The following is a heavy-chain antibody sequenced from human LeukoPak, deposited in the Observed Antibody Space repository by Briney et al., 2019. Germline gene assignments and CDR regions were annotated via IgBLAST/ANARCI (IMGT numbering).Heavy chain of an antibody. CDR3: ARDPHYYDSSGYGN. J-gene: IGHJ4*02. V-gene: IGHV1-69*13. CDR1: GGTFSSYA. CDR2: IIPIFGTA. Sequence: SVKVSCKASGGTFSSYAISWVRQAPGRGLEWMGGIIPIFGTANYAQKFQGRVTITADESTSTAYMELSSLRSEDTAVYYCARDPHYYDSSGYGNWGQGTLVTVSS. D-gene: IGHD3-22*01.